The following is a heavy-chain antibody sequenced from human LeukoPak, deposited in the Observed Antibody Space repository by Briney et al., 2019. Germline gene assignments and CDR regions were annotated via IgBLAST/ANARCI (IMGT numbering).Heavy chain of an antibody. CDR2: IYYSGST. V-gene: IGHV4-59*01. CDR1: GGSISSYY. J-gene: IGHJ5*02. Sequence: SETLSLTCTVSGGSISSYYWSWTRQPPGKGLEWIGYIYYSGSTNYNPSLKSRVTISVDTSKNQFSLKLSSVAAADTAVYYCARWGREGNWFDPWDQGTLVTVSS. CDR3: ARWGREGNWFDP. D-gene: IGHD5-24*01.